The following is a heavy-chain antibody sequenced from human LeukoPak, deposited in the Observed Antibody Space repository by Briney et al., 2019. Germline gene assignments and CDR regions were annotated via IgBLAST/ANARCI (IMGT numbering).Heavy chain of an antibody. CDR2: IYTSGST. CDR1: GGSISSGSYY. CDR3: AREWAAMVYLDY. J-gene: IGHJ4*02. Sequence: PSETLSLTCTVSGGSISSGSYYWSWIRQPAGKGLEWIGRIYTSGSTNYNPSLKSRVTISLDTSKNQFSLKLSSVTAADTAVYYCAREWAAMVYLDYWGQGTLVTVPS. V-gene: IGHV4-61*02. D-gene: IGHD5-18*01.